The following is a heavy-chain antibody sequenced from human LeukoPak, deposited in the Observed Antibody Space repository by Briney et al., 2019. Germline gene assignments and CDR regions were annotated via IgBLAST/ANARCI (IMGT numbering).Heavy chain of an antibody. Sequence: PGGSLRLSCAASGFTFSSYWMSWVRQAPGKGLEWVANIKQDGSEKYYVDSVKGRFTISRDNAKNSLYLQMNSLRAEDTAVYYCARSSSWYLEYFQHWGQGTLVTVSS. V-gene: IGHV3-7*01. CDR1: GFTFSSYW. J-gene: IGHJ1*01. CDR2: IKQDGSEK. D-gene: IGHD6-13*01. CDR3: ARSSSWYLEYFQH.